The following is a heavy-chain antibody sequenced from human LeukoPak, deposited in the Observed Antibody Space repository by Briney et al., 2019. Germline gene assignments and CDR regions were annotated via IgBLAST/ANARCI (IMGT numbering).Heavy chain of an antibody. D-gene: IGHD3-22*01. Sequence: PGGSLRLSCAASGFTFSSYWMSWVRQAPGKGLEWVANIKQDGSEKYYVDSVKGRFTISRDNAKNSLYLQMNSLRAEDTAVYYCAREGVDYYDREFDYWGQGTLVTVSS. CDR3: AREGVDYYDREFDY. CDR2: IKQDGSEK. J-gene: IGHJ4*02. CDR1: GFTFSSYW. V-gene: IGHV3-7*01.